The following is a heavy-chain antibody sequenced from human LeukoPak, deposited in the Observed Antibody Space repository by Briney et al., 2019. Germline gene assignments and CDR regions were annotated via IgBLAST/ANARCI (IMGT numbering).Heavy chain of an antibody. D-gene: IGHD2-15*01. CDR2: INPHSCGT. Sequence: ASVKVSCQASAYTXTDYYIHWVRQAPGQGLEWMGWINPHSCGTNYARKFQDRVAVTGDTSLSTAYIDLSSLTSDDTAVYYCTRTCSTGACSSSRPEHYFDYWGQGTLVTVSS. J-gene: IGHJ4*02. V-gene: IGHV1-2*02. CDR1: AYTXTDYY. CDR3: TRTCSTGACSSSRPEHYFDY.